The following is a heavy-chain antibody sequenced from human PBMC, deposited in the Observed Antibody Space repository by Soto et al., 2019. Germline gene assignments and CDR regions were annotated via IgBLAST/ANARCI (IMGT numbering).Heavy chain of an antibody. J-gene: IGHJ4*02. CDR3: ANGHTVGATFDY. CDR1: GGSFSGYY. Sequence: ETLSLTCAVYGGSFSGYYWSWIRQPPGKGLEWIGEINHSGSTNYNPSLKSRVTISVDTSKNQFSLKLSSVTAADTAVYYCANGHTVGATFDYWGQGTLVTVSS. V-gene: IGHV4-34*01. D-gene: IGHD1-26*01. CDR2: INHSGST.